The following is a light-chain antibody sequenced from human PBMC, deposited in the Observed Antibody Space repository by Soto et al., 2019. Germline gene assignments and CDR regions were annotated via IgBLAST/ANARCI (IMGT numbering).Light chain of an antibody. CDR3: QQYNSPPYT. CDR2: GAS. Sequence: EIVLTQSPGTLSLSPGERATLSCRASQSVSSSYLAWYQQKPGQAPRLIMYGASSRVTGIPDRLSGSGSGTDFTLTISRLQPEDFAAYYCQQYNSPPYTFGQGTRLEIK. CDR1: QSVSSSY. V-gene: IGKV3-20*01. J-gene: IGKJ5*01.